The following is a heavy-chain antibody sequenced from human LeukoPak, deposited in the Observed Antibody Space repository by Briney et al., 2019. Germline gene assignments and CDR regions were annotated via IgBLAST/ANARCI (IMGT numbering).Heavy chain of an antibody. J-gene: IGHJ4*02. CDR2: ISYDGSNK. D-gene: IGHD3-22*01. V-gene: IGHV3-30-3*01. CDR3: ARGPDSDFDY. Sequence: GGSLRLSCAASGFTFSSYAMHWVRQAPGKGLEWVAVISYDGSNKYYADSVKGRFTISRDNSKNTLYLQMNSLRAEDTAVYYCARGPDSDFDYWGRGTLVTVSS. CDR1: GFTFSSYA.